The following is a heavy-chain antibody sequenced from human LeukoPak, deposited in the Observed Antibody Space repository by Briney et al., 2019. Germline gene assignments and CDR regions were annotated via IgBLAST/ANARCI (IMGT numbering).Heavy chain of an antibody. Sequence: GGSLRLSCAASGFTFSSYAMTWVRQASGKGLEWVSAISGSGGSTYYADSVKGRFTISRDNPKNTLYLQMNSLRAADTAVYYCAKALGELSFIVDYWGQGTLVTVSS. CDR1: GFTFSSYA. V-gene: IGHV3-23*01. D-gene: IGHD3-16*02. J-gene: IGHJ4*02. CDR2: ISGSGGST. CDR3: AKALGELSFIVDY.